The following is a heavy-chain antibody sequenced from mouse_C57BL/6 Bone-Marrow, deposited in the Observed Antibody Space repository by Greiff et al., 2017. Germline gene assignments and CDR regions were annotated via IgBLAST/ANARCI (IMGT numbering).Heavy chain of an antibody. J-gene: IGHJ3*01. CDR2: IDPSDSYT. D-gene: IGHD2-3*01. V-gene: IGHV1-69*01. CDR1: GYTFTSYW. CDR3: ARGYYSFAY. Sequence: QVQLQQPGAELVMPGASVKLSCKASGYTFTSYWMHWVKQRPGQGLEWIGEIDPSDSYTNYNQKFKGKSTLTVDKSSSTADMQLSSLTSEDSAVYYCARGYYSFAYWGQGTLVTVSA.